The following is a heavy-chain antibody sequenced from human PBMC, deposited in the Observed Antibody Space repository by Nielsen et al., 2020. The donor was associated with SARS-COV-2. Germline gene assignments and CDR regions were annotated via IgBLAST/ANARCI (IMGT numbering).Heavy chain of an antibody. V-gene: IGHV3-33*01. D-gene: IGHD6-19*01. CDR3: ARDSSGWDYYYYYGMDV. CDR2: IWYDGSNK. J-gene: IGHJ6*02. Sequence: GESLKISCAASGFTFSSYGMHWVRQAPGKGLEWVAVIWYDGSNKYYADSVKGRFTISRDNSKNTLYLQMNSLRAEDTAVYYCARDSSGWDYYYYYGMDVWGQGTTVTVSS. CDR1: GFTFSSYG.